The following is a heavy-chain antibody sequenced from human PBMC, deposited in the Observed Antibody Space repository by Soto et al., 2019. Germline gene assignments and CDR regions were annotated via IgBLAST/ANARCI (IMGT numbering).Heavy chain of an antibody. CDR3: AREDGGGPFDY. Sequence: HPGGSLRLSCEASGFIFSAYFMTWVRQAPGKGLEWVSGISGPGSDTDYADSVKGRFTISRDNSKNTLFLQMSSLRVEDTAVYYCAREDGGGPFDYWSQGTLVTVSS. CDR1: GFIFSAYF. V-gene: IGHV3-23*01. CDR2: ISGPGSDT. D-gene: IGHD3-10*01. J-gene: IGHJ4*02.